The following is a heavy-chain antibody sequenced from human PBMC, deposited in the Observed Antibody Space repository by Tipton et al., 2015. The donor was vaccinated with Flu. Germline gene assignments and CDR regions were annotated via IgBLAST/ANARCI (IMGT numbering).Heavy chain of an antibody. CDR2: IWYDGSNK. CDR1: GFTFGSYG. D-gene: IGHD2-21*01. CDR3: ARDCMVGGGDCQVVGMDV. V-gene: IGHV3-33*01. Sequence: QVQLVQSGGGVVQPGRSLRLSCAASGFTFGSYGMHWVRQAPGKGLEWVAVIWYDGSNKYYADSVKGRFTISRDNSKNTLYLQMNSLRAEDTAVYYCARDCMVGGGDCQVVGMDVWGQGTTVTVSS. J-gene: IGHJ6*02.